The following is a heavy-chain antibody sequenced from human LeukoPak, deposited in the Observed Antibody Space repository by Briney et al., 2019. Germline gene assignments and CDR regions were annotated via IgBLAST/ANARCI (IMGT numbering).Heavy chain of an antibody. V-gene: IGHV3-30-3*01. CDR1: GFTFSDYN. Sequence: GGSLRLSCAASGFTFSDYNMHWVRQAPGKGLDWVALMSPDGNKKYYADSVKGRFTISRDNAKNSLYLQMSSLRAEDTAMYYCARAVGPTHFDYWGQGTLVTVSS. CDR3: ARAVGPTHFDY. D-gene: IGHD1-26*01. J-gene: IGHJ4*02. CDR2: MSPDGNKK.